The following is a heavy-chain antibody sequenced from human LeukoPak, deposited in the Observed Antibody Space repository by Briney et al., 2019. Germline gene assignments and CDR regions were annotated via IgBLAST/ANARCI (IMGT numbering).Heavy chain of an antibody. D-gene: IGHD3-22*01. J-gene: IGHJ6*02. Sequence: PGGSLRLSCAASGFTFSNAWMSWVRQAPGKGLEWVSYISSSGSTIYYADSVKGRFTISRDNAKNSLYLQMNSLRAEDTAVYYCARDALPYYYDSSGYYLYYYGMDVWGQGTTVTVSS. V-gene: IGHV3-11*01. CDR3: ARDALPYYYDSSGYYLYYYGMDV. CDR2: ISSSGSTI. CDR1: GFTFSNAW.